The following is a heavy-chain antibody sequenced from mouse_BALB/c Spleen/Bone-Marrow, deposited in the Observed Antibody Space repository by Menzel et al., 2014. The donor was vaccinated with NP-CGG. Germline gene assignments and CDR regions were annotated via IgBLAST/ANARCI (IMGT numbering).Heavy chain of an antibody. CDR1: GYSFTGYY. J-gene: IGHJ2*01. CDR3: ARYDYYGSSFFDY. D-gene: IGHD1-1*01. CDR2: INPYNGAT. V-gene: IGHV1-31*01. Sequence: VQLQQSGPELVKPGASVKISCKASGYSFTGYYMHWVKQSHVKSPEWIGRINPYNGATSYNQNFKDKASLTVDKSYSTAYMELHRLTSEDSAVYYCARYDYYGSSFFDYWGQGTTLTVSS.